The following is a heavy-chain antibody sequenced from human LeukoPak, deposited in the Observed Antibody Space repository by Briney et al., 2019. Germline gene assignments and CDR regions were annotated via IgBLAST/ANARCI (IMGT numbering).Heavy chain of an antibody. V-gene: IGHV3-23*01. Sequence: GGSLRLSCAVSGFTFSSYAMSWVRQAPGKGLEWVSSISGSGDYTYYADSVKGRFTISRDNSKNTLYLQMNSLRAEDTAVYYCAKTWDYYEYYFDYWGQGTLVTVSS. CDR1: GFTFSSYA. CDR3: AKTWDYYEYYFDY. D-gene: IGHD3-22*01. CDR2: ISGSGDYT. J-gene: IGHJ4*02.